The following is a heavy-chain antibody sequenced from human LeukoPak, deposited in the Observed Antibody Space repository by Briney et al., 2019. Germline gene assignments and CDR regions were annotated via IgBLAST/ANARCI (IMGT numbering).Heavy chain of an antibody. J-gene: IGHJ4*02. CDR1: GFTFSTYW. D-gene: IGHD3-16*02. CDR2: IKQDGSEK. CDR3: ARRGLSFGFDY. Sequence: GGSLRLSCAASGFTFSTYWMTWVRQAPGKGLEWVANIKQDGSEKYFVDSVKGRFTISRENGKNSLYLQMNSPRADDTAVYYCARRGLSFGFDYWGQGMLVTVSS. V-gene: IGHV3-7*01.